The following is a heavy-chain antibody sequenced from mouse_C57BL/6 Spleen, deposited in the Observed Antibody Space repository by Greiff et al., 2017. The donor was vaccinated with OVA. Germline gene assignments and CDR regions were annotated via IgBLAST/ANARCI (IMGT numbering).Heavy chain of an antibody. J-gene: IGHJ2*01. V-gene: IGHV7-3*01. D-gene: IGHD4-1*02. CDR1: GFTFTDYY. CDR2: IRNKANGYTT. CDR3: ARSPTGSYFDY. Sequence: VQLKESGGGLVQPGGSLSLSCAASGFTFTDYYMSWVRQPPGKALEWLGFIRNKANGYTTEYSASVKGRFTISRDNSQSILYLQMNALRAEDSATYYCARSPTGSYFDYWGQGTTLTVSS.